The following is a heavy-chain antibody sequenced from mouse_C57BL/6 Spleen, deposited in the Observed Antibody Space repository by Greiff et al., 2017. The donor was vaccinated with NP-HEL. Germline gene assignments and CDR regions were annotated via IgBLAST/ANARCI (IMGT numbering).Heavy chain of an antibody. D-gene: IGHD1-1*02. J-gene: IGHJ4*01. CDR3: ARGGSDAMDY. CDR1: GYTFTSYW. V-gene: IGHV1-50*01. Sequence: QVQLQQSGAELVKPGASVKLSCKASGYTFTSYWMQWVKQRPGQGLEWIGEIDPSDSYTNYNQKFKGKATLTVDKSSSTADMQLSSLTSEDSAVYYCARGGSDAMDYWGQGTSVTVSS. CDR2: IDPSDSYT.